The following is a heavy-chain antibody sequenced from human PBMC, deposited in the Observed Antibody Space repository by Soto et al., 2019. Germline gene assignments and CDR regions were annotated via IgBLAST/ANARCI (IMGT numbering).Heavy chain of an antibody. Sequence: QVQLVQSGAEVKKPGSSMKVSCKASGGTFSSYAISWVRQAPGQGLEWMGGIIPTFGTADYAQKFHGRVTMTADESTSTAYMELSSLRSEDTAVYYCARCITGTVTYYYGLDVWGQGTTVTVSS. CDR3: ARCITGTVTYYYGLDV. CDR2: IIPTFGTA. CDR1: GGTFSSYA. J-gene: IGHJ6*02. V-gene: IGHV1-69*12. D-gene: IGHD1-20*01.